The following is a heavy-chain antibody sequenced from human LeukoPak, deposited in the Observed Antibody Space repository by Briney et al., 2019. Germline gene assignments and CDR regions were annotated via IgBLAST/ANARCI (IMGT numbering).Heavy chain of an antibody. J-gene: IGHJ4*02. CDR3: ARDVLLWFGEPYDY. CDR2: ISGSGGST. Sequence: GESLRLSCAASGFTVSSNYMSWVRQAPGKGLEWVSAISGSGGSTYYAVSVKGRFTISRDNSKNTLYLQMNSLRAEDTAVYYCARDVLLWFGEPYDYWGQGTLVTVSS. V-gene: IGHV3-23*01. D-gene: IGHD3-10*01. CDR1: GFTVSSNY.